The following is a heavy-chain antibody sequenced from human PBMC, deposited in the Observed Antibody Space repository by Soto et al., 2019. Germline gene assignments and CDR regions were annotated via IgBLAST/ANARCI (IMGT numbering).Heavy chain of an antibody. D-gene: IGHD1-26*01. V-gene: IGHV4-39*01. CDR1: VGSFGSSAYY. Sequence: PSWTLSLTCPVSVGSFGSSAYYWVWIRRAPGKGLEWIGSINPSGSTFSNPSLKSRVTLSVDTSKNQFSLKLTSVTAADTALYFCAKWDGHGDCWRQGTLVPVSS. CDR3: AKWDGHGDC. CDR2: INPSGST. J-gene: IGHJ4*02.